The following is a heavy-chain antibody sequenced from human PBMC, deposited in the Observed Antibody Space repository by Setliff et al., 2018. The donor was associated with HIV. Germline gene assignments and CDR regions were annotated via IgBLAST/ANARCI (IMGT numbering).Heavy chain of an antibody. CDR2: IIPIFGTA. V-gene: IGHV1-69*05. Sequence: ASVKVSCKASGGTFSSYAISWVRQAPGQGLEWMGGIIPIFGTANYAQKFQGRVTITTDESTSTAYMELSSLRSEDTAVYYCVAATTEGFDPWGQGTLVTVSS. D-gene: IGHD6-13*01. J-gene: IGHJ5*02. CDR3: VAATTEGFDP. CDR1: GGTFSSYA.